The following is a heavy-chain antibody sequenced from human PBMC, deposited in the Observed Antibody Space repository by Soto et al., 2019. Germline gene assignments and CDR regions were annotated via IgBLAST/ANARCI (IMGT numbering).Heavy chain of an antibody. CDR1: GGTFSIYA. Sequence: SVKVSCQASGGTFSIYAISWVRQAPGQGLEWMGGIIPIFGTANYAQKFQGRVTITADESTSTAYMELSSLRSEDTAVYYCARELGSGSYYSYYGMDVWGQGTTVTVSS. CDR2: IIPIFGTA. D-gene: IGHD3-10*01. V-gene: IGHV1-69*13. J-gene: IGHJ6*02. CDR3: ARELGSGSYYSYYGMDV.